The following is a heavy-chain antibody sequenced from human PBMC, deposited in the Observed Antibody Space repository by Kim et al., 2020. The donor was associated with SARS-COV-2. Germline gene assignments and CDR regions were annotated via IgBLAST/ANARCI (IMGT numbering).Heavy chain of an antibody. J-gene: IGHJ6*02. D-gene: IGHD3-3*01. Sequence: GGSLRLSCAASGFTFSGYYMSWIRQAPGKGLEWVSYISSSGSTIYYADSVKGRFTISRDNAKNSLYLQMNSLRAEDTAVYYCARENSHITIFGVVTRIGMDVWGQGTPVTVSS. CDR3: ARENSHITIFGVVTRIGMDV. V-gene: IGHV3-11*01. CDR1: GFTFSGYY. CDR2: ISSSGSTI.